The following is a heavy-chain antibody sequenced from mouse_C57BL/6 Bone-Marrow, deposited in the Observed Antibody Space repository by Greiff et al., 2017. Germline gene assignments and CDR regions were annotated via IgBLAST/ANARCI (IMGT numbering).Heavy chain of an antibody. Sequence: EVKLVESGGGLVKPGGSLKLSCAASGFTFSSYAMSWVRQTPEKRLEWVATISDGGSYTYYPDNVKGRFTISRDNAKNNLYLQMSHLKSEDTAMYYCAREKRLGTYYFDYWGQGTTLTVSS. CDR1: GFTFSSYA. D-gene: IGHD4-1*01. CDR3: AREKRLGTYYFDY. J-gene: IGHJ2*01. CDR2: ISDGGSYT. V-gene: IGHV5-4*01.